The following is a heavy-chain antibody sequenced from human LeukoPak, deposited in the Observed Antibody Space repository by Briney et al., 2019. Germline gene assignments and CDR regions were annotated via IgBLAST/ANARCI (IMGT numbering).Heavy chain of an antibody. CDR2: ISGSGGST. Sequence: GGSLRLSCAASGFTFSSYAMSWVRQAPGKGLEWVSVISGSGGSTYSAESVKGRFTISRDNFKNTLYLQMNSLRVEDTAVYYCAKGPRASGWTYFDYWGQGTLVTVSS. CDR1: GFTFSSYA. CDR3: AKGPRASGWTYFDY. V-gene: IGHV3-23*01. D-gene: IGHD6-19*01. J-gene: IGHJ4*02.